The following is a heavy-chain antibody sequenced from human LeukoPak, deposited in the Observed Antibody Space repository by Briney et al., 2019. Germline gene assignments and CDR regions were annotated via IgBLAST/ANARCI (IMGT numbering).Heavy chain of an antibody. J-gene: IGHJ4*01. CDR3: ARDPTQYLRHGHFD. CDR1: GFTFRSYT. Sequence: PGGSLRLSCAASGFTFRSYTMNGVRQPPGKGRECVSNMGTSSTTIHYTDSEKGRFTISRDNAKNSLYLQMNSLRADATAVYYCARDPTQYLRHGHFD. V-gene: IGHV3-48*01. D-gene: IGHD5/OR15-5a*01. CDR2: MGTSSTTI.